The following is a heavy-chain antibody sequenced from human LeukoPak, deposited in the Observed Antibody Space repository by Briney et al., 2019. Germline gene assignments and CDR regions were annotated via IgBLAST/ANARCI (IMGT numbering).Heavy chain of an antibody. J-gene: IGHJ6*02. V-gene: IGHV1-58*02. CDR1: GFTFTSSA. CDR2: IVVGSGNT. CDR3: AAAYKGYDSSGYYGDLYYYYGMDV. Sequence: SVKVSCKASGFTFTSSAMQWVRQARGQRLEWIGWIVVGSGNTNYAQKFQERVTITRDMSTSTAYMELSSLRSEDTAVYYCAAAYKGYDSSGYYGDLYYYYGMDVWGQGTTVTVSS. D-gene: IGHD3-22*01.